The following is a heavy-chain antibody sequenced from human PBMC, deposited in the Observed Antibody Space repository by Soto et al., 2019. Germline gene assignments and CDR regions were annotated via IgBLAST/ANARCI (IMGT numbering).Heavy chain of an antibody. Sequence: QLQLQESGPGLVKPSETLSLTCTVSGGSISSSSYYWGWIRQPPGKGLEWIGIIYYSGSTYYIPSLKSPVTISVDTSKNQFSLKLSSVTAADTAVYYCARQERLGIAVAGVDYWGQGTLVTVSS. D-gene: IGHD6-19*01. J-gene: IGHJ4*02. CDR2: IYYSGST. CDR3: ARQERLGIAVAGVDY. V-gene: IGHV4-39*01. CDR1: GGSISSSSYY.